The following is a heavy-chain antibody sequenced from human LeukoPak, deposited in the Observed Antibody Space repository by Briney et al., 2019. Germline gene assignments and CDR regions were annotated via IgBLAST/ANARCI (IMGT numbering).Heavy chain of an antibody. Sequence: ASVKVSCKASGYTVTSYYMHWVRQAPGQGLEWMGILNPSGGSTSYALKFQGRVTMTRDTSTSTVYMELSSLRSEDTAVYYCARGAPYGGNWVYFDYWGQGTLVTVSS. CDR3: ARGAPYGGNWVYFDY. D-gene: IGHD4-23*01. CDR2: LNPSGGST. CDR1: GYTVTSYY. V-gene: IGHV1-46*01. J-gene: IGHJ4*02.